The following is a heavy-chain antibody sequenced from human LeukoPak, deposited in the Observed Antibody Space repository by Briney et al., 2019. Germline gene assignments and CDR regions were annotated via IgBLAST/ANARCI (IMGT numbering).Heavy chain of an antibody. CDR2: IRYDGSDK. CDR3: AKRYNWNDGGFDY. V-gene: IGHV3-30*02. J-gene: IGHJ4*02. Sequence: GGSLRLSCAASGFTFSSYAMHWVRQAPGKGLEWVAFIRYDGSDKYYADSVKGRFTISRDNSKNTLYLQMNSLRSEDTALYYCAKRYNWNDGGFDYWGQGTLVTVSS. CDR1: GFTFSSYA. D-gene: IGHD1-1*01.